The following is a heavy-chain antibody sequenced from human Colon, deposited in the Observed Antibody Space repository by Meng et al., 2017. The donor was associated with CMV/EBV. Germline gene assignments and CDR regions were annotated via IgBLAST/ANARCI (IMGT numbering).Heavy chain of an antibody. CDR2: INPNSGGT. CDR3: AATMVVMDYYYGMDV. CDR1: GYTFTNYG. D-gene: IGHD4-23*01. Sequence: ASVKVSCKASGYTFTNYGISWVRQAPGQGLEWMGWINPNSGGTNYAQKFQGRVTMTRDTSISTAYMELSRLRSDDTAVYYCAATMVVMDYYYGMDVWGQGTTVTVSS. J-gene: IGHJ6*02. V-gene: IGHV1-2*02.